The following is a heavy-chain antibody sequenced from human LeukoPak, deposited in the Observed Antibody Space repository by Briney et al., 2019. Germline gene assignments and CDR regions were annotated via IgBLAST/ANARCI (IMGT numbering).Heavy chain of an antibody. CDR2: ISGSSSYK. D-gene: IGHD3-10*01. J-gene: IGHJ4*02. CDR1: GFTFRDYY. V-gene: IGHV3-11*03. CDR3: SRIRGSGSYNVLFDS. Sequence: PGGSLRLTCAASGFTFRDYYMNWLRQTPGKGLEWVSYISGSSSYKNYADSVKGRFTISRDNAKNSVYLEMNSLRAEDTAVYYCSRIRGSGSYNVLFDSWGPGTLVTVSS.